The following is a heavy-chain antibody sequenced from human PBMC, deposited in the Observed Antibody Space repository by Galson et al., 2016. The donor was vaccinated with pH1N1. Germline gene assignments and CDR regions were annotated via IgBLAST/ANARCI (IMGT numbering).Heavy chain of an antibody. CDR1: HGFISGYY. D-gene: IGHD3-3*01. CDR2: IYNFENT. CDR3: ARRGYYTRDAFDV. V-gene: IGHV4-4*08. Sequence: TLSLPCTVSHGFISGYYWSWIRQSPGKGLEWIGSIYNFENTKFHPSLTSRVTISVDTSKNQFSLRLRSMTAADTAVYYCARRGYYTRDAFDVWGQGAMVTVSS. J-gene: IGHJ3*01.